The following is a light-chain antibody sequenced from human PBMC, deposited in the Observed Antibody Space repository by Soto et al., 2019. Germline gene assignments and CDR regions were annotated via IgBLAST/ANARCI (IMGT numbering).Light chain of an antibody. CDR3: NSYTSTGTVV. CDR2: EFR. J-gene: IGLJ2*01. CDR1: SSDVDAWKY. V-gene: IGLV2-14*01. Sequence: QSVLTQPASVSVSPVQSITISCTGTSSDVDAWKYVSWYQQYPGKPPRCSISEFRSRPSWVSNRFSGSKSGNTASLTIAGVQAADEADYYCNSYTSTGTVVLGGGTKLTV.